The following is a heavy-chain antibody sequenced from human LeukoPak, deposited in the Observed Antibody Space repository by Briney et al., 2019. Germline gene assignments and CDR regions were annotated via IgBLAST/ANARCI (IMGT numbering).Heavy chain of an antibody. D-gene: IGHD3-16*01. J-gene: IGHJ4*02. CDR3: AGFWGSHRLEY. Sequence: PGGSLRLSCVGSGFTFSNYAMHWVRQAPGEGLEWVTIISYDARNKYFADSVNGRFTVSRDNSENTVYLQMNSLRVDDTAVYFCAGFWGSHRLEYWGQGTPVIVSS. V-gene: IGHV3-30*04. CDR2: ISYDARNK. CDR1: GFTFSNYA.